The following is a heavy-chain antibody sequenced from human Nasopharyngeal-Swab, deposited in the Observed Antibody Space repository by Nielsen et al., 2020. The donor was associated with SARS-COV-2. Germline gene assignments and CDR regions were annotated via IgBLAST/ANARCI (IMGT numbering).Heavy chain of an antibody. J-gene: IGHJ3*02. D-gene: IGHD6-13*01. V-gene: IGHV3-48*02. Sequence: ESLKISYAASGFTFSSYSMNWVRQAPGKGLELVSYISSSSSTIYYADSVKGRITISRDNAKNSLYLQMNSLRDEDTAVYYCARDGAAADAFDIWGQGTMVTVSS. CDR1: GFTFSSYS. CDR2: ISSSSSTI. CDR3: ARDGAAADAFDI.